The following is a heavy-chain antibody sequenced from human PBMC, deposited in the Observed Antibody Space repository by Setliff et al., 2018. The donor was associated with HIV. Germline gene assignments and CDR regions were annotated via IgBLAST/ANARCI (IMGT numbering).Heavy chain of an antibody. Sequence: ASVKVSCKASGYSFTSYGITWVRQAPGQGLEWMGWISAYNGNTNYAQNLQDRVTMTTDTSTSTAYMELRSLRSDDTAMYFCARFPNPSQQVVVLPPDYWGQGTLVTVSS. J-gene: IGHJ4*02. V-gene: IGHV1-18*01. CDR1: GYSFTSYG. CDR3: ARFPNPSQQVVVLPPDY. D-gene: IGHD3-22*01. CDR2: ISAYNGNT.